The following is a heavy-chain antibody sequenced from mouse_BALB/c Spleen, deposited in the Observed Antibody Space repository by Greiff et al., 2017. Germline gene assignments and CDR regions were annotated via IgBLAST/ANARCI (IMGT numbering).Heavy chain of an antibody. Sequence: VQLKESGGDLVKPGGSLKLSCAASGFTFSSYGMSWVRQTPDKRLEWVATISSGGSYTYYPDSVKGRFTISRDNAKNTLYLQMSSLKSEDTAMYYCARGDSSGHGWFAYWGQGTLVTVSA. V-gene: IGHV5-6*01. CDR2: ISSGGSYT. J-gene: IGHJ3*01. CDR1: GFTFSSYG. D-gene: IGHD3-2*01. CDR3: ARGDSSGHGWFAY.